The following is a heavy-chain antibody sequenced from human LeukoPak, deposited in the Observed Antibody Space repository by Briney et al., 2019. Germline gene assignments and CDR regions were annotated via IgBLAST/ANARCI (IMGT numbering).Heavy chain of an antibody. CDR1: GFTFSSYE. V-gene: IGHV3-48*03. Sequence: PGGSLRLSCAASGFTFSSYEMNWVRQAPGKGLEWVSYISSSGSTIYYADSVKGRFTISRDNAKNSLYLQMNSLRAEDTAVYYCAREDTAMVIPSDYWGQGTLVTVSS. CDR3: AREDTAMVIPSDY. D-gene: IGHD5-18*01. J-gene: IGHJ4*02. CDR2: ISSSGSTI.